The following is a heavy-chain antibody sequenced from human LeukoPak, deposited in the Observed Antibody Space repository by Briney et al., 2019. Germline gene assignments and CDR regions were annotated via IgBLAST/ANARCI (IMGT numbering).Heavy chain of an antibody. CDR1: GGSISSGDYY. CDR3: ARVGYSGYENYFDY. D-gene: IGHD5-12*01. J-gene: IGHJ4*02. Sequence: SQTLSLTCTVSGGSISSGDYYWSWIRQPPGKGLEWIGEINHSGSTNYNPSLKSRVTISVDTSKNQFSLKLSSVTAADTAVYYCARVGYSGYENYFDYWGQGTLVTVSS. V-gene: IGHV4-30-4*01. CDR2: INHSGST.